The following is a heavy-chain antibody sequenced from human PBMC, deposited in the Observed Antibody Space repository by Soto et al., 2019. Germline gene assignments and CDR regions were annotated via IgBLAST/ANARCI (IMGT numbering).Heavy chain of an antibody. D-gene: IGHD5-18*01. Sequence: GGSLRLSCAASGFTFSSYWMSWVRQAPGKGLEWVANIKQDGSEKYYVDSVKGRFTISRDNAKNSLYLQMNSLRAEDTAVYYCAREELDTAMVPTFDYWGQGTLVTVSS. CDR1: GFTFSSYW. J-gene: IGHJ4*02. V-gene: IGHV3-7*01. CDR3: AREELDTAMVPTFDY. CDR2: IKQDGSEK.